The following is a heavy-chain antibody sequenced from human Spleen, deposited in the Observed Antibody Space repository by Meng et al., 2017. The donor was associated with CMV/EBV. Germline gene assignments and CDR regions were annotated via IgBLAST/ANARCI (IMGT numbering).Heavy chain of an antibody. J-gene: IGHJ4*02. CDR1: GFTFSSYA. Sequence: GESLKISCAASGFTFSSYAMHWVRQAPGKGLEWVAVISYDGRNEYYADSVKGRFTISRDNSKYTLYLQMNSLRAEDTAVYYCARAGGDYCSSTSCYPPYYFDYWGQGTLVTVSS. D-gene: IGHD2-2*01. CDR3: ARAGGDYCSSTSCYPPYYFDY. V-gene: IGHV3-30*04. CDR2: ISYDGRNE.